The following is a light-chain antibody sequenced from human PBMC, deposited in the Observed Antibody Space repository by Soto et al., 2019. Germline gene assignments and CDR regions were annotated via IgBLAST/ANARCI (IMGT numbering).Light chain of an antibody. CDR3: VSYTAFTTYV. CDR1: SSDVGNYIF. V-gene: IGLV2-14*01. J-gene: IGLJ1*01. Sequence: QSALTQPASVSGSPGQSITISCTGTSSDVGNYIFVSWYRQHPGKAPKLMIYDINNRPSGVSNRFSGSKSGNTASLTISGLQAEDEADYYCVSYTAFTTYVFGSGTKVTVL. CDR2: DIN.